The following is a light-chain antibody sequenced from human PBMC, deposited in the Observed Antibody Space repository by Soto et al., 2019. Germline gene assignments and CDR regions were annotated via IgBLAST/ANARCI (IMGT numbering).Light chain of an antibody. Sequence: IQLTQSPSSLSSSVGERVTITCRASQGISSFLAWYQQKPGKAPNLLIYGASTLQNGGPSRFSGSGSGTDFTLTIGSLQPEDFATYYCQHLNTFPISFGPGTKVDIK. CDR3: QHLNTFPIS. CDR2: GAS. J-gene: IGKJ3*01. CDR1: QGISSF. V-gene: IGKV1-9*01.